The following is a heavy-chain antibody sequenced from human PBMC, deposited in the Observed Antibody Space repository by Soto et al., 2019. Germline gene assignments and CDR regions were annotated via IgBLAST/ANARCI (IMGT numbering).Heavy chain of an antibody. J-gene: IGHJ4*02. CDR2: INHSGST. D-gene: IGHD1-20*01. Sequence: SETLSLTCAVYGGSFSGYYWSWIRQPPGKGLEWIGEINHSGSTYYNPSLKSRVTISVDTSKNQFSLKLSSVTAADTAVYYCARAVGISEIDYWGQGTLVTVSS. CDR3: ARAVGISEIDY. V-gene: IGHV4-34*01. CDR1: GGSFSGYY.